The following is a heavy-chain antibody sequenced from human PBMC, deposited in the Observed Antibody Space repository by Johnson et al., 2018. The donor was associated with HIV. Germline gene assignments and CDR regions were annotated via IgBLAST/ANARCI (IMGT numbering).Heavy chain of an antibody. J-gene: IGHJ3*02. Sequence: VQLVESGGGLVQPGGSLRLSCAASGFTFSSYWMSWVRQAPGKGLEWVANIKQDGSEKYYVDSVKGRFTISRDNAKNSLYLQMNSRRAEDTAGYYCARDQGLIVTDAFDIWGQGTMVTVSS. D-gene: IGHD1-26*01. CDR1: GFTFSSYW. V-gene: IGHV3-7*01. CDR3: ARDQGLIVTDAFDI. CDR2: IKQDGSEK.